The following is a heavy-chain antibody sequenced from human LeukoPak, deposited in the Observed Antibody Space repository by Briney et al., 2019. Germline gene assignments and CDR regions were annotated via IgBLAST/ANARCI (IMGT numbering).Heavy chain of an antibody. V-gene: IGHV3-9*01. CDR2: ISWNSGSL. CDR3: ARGLGGDQGYFDL. CDR1: GFIFDDYA. J-gene: IGHJ2*01. D-gene: IGHD3-10*01. Sequence: GGSLRLSRAASGFIFDDYAMHWVRQAPGKGREGVSGISWNSGSLAYAHSVKGRFTISRDNAKNSLYLQMNSLRTEDTALYYCARGLGGDQGYFDLWGRGTLATVSS.